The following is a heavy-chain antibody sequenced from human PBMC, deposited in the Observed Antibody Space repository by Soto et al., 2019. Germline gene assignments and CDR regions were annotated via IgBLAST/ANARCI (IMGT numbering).Heavy chain of an antibody. V-gene: IGHV1-18*01. D-gene: IGHD3-10*01. CDR3: ARLTYYYGSGSYSPPSPRYYYYYYMDV. CDR1: GYTFTSYG. CDR2: ISAYNGNT. Sequence: QVPLVQSGAEVKKPGASVKVSCKASGYTFTSYGISWVRQAPGQGLEWMGWISAYNGNTNYAQKLQGRVTMTTDTSTSTADMELRSLRSDDTAVYYCARLTYYYGSGSYSPPSPRYYYYYYMDVWGKGTTVTVSS. J-gene: IGHJ6*03.